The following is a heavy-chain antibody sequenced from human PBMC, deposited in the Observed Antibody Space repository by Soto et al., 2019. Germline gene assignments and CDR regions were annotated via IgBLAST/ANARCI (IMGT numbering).Heavy chain of an antibody. CDR2: INSDGSST. Sequence: SLRLSCAASGFTFSSYWMHWVRQAPGKGLVWVSRINSDGSSTSYADSVKGRFTISRDNAKNTLYLQMNSLRAEDTAVYYCARDFFPSSAAFDYWGQGTLVTVPQ. D-gene: IGHD3-22*01. V-gene: IGHV3-74*01. CDR1: GFTFSSYW. CDR3: ARDFFPSSAAFDY. J-gene: IGHJ4*02.